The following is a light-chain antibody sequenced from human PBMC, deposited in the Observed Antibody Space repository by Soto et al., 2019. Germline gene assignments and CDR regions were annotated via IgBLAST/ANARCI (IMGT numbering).Light chain of an antibody. CDR1: QSVSSN. Sequence: EMVMTQSPATLSVSPGERATLSCRASQSVSSNLAWYQQKPGQAPRILMYDASTRATGIPARFSGSGSGTEFTLTISSLTPEDFATYYCQQANSLPTFGQGTRLEIK. CDR2: DAS. J-gene: IGKJ5*01. V-gene: IGKV3-15*01. CDR3: QQANSLPT.